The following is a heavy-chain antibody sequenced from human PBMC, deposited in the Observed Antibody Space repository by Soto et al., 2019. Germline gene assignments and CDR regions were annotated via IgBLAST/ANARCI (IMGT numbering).Heavy chain of an antibody. J-gene: IGHJ6*02. CDR2: IIPIFGTA. CDR3: ASRKDCSGGSCYLMEHDYYYGMDV. CDR1: GGTFSSYA. Sequence: GASVKVSCKASGGTFSSYAISWVRQAPGQGLEWMGGIIPIFGTANYAQKFQGRVTITADESTSTAYMELSSLRSEDTAVYYCASRKDCSGGSCYLMEHDYYYGMDVWGQGTTVTVSS. D-gene: IGHD2-15*01. V-gene: IGHV1-69*13.